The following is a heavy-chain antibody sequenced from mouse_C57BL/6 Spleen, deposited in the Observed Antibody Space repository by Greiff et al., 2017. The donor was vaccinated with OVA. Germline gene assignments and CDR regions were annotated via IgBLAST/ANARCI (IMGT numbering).Heavy chain of an antibody. Sequence: VQLQQSGPELVKPGASVKMSCKASGYTFTDYNMHWVKQSHGKSLEWIGYTNPNNGGTSYNQKFKGKATLTVNKSSSTAYMELRSLTSEDSAVYYCASSSGSHYYAMDYWGQGTSVTVSS. J-gene: IGHJ4*01. CDR1: GYTFTDYN. V-gene: IGHV1-22*01. CDR2: TNPNNGGT. CDR3: ASSSGSHYYAMDY. D-gene: IGHD3-2*02.